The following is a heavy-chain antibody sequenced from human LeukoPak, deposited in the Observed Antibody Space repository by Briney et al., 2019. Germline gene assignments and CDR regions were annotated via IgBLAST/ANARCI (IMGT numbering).Heavy chain of an antibody. CDR1: GFTFSSYA. V-gene: IGHV3-23*01. D-gene: IGHD3-22*01. Sequence: GGSLRLSCAASGFTFSSYAMSWVRQAPGKGLEWVSAISGSGGSTYYADSVEGRFTISRDNSKNTLYLQMNSLGAEDTAVYYCARDDYYDSSGYYGSGYWGQGTLVTVSS. CDR3: ARDDYYDSSGYYGSGY. J-gene: IGHJ4*02. CDR2: ISGSGGST.